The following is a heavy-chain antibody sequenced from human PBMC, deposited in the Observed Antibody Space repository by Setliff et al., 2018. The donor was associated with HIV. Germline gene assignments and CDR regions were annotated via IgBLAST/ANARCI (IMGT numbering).Heavy chain of an antibody. CDR2: IYYNGNT. CDR3: ARVRQVSDYGDYDYYFDY. V-gene: IGHV4-39*01. CDR1: GGSIRSSSYY. Sequence: PSETLSLTCTVSGGSIRSSSYYWGWIRQPPGKGLEWIGSIYYNGNTYYNPSLKSRVTISVDTSKNQFSLKLSSVTAADTAVYYCARVRQVSDYGDYDYYFDYWGQGALVTVSS. D-gene: IGHD4-17*01. J-gene: IGHJ4*02.